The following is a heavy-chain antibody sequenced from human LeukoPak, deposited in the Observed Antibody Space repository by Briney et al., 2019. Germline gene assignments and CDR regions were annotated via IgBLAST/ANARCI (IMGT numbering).Heavy chain of an antibody. V-gene: IGHV1-69-2*01. D-gene: IGHD2-15*01. CDR1: GYTFTDYY. CDR3: ARDLGLCSGGSCYSFDP. CDR2: VDPEDGET. J-gene: IGHJ5*02. Sequence: GASVNVSCKASGYTFTDYYMHWVQQAPGKGLEWMGRVDPEDGETIYAEKFQGRVTITADTSTDTAYMELSSLRSEDTAVYYCARDLGLCSGGSCYSFDPWGQGTLVTVSS.